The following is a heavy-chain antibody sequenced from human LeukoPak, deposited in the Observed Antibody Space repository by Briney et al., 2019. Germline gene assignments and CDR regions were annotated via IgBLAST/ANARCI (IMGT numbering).Heavy chain of an antibody. CDR1: GFTFSSYA. CDR3: ARGIAAAGPFDY. Sequence: PGGSLRLSCAASGFTFSSYAMSWVRQAPGKGLEWVANIKQDGSEKYYVDSVKGRFTISRDNAKNSLYLQMNSLRAEDTAVYYCARGIAAAGPFDYWGQGTLVTVSS. J-gene: IGHJ4*02. CDR2: IKQDGSEK. V-gene: IGHV3-7*04. D-gene: IGHD6-13*01.